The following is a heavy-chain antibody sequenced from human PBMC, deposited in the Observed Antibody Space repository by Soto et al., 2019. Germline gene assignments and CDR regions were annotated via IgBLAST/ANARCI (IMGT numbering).Heavy chain of an antibody. V-gene: IGHV1-2*04. CDR2: INPNSGGT. Sequence: QVQLVQSGAEVKKPGASVKVSCKASGYTFTGYYMHWVRQAPGQGLEWMGWINPNSGGTNYAQKCQGWVTMTRDTSISTAYMELSRLRSDDTAVYYCARGPGIAATAYYFDYWGQGTLVTVSS. J-gene: IGHJ4*02. D-gene: IGHD6-13*01. CDR1: GYTFTGYY. CDR3: ARGPGIAATAYYFDY.